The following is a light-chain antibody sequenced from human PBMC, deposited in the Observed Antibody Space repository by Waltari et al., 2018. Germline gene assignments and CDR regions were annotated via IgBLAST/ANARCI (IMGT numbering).Light chain of an antibody. J-gene: IGLJ3*02. Sequence: QLVLTQSPSASAPLGASVKLTCTLSSGHSSNIIAWLQQQPEKGPRYLMKVNSDGSHSKGDEIPDRFSGSSSGAERYLTISSLQSEDEADYYCQTGGHGTWVFGGGTKLTVL. V-gene: IGLV4-69*01. CDR1: SGHSSNI. CDR3: QTGGHGTWV. CDR2: VNSDGSH.